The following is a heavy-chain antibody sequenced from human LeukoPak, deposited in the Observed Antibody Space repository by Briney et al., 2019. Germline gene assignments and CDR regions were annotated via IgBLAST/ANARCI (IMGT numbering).Heavy chain of an antibody. CDR1: GYTFSSYA. CDR3: ARGPSIATWFDP. V-gene: IGHV1-69*05. D-gene: IGHD6-6*01. CDR2: IIPILRTA. Sequence: SVKVSCKASGYTFSSYAISWVRQAPGQGLEWMGGIIPILRTANYAQKLQGRVTITTDDSTTTAYMGLSSLRSEDTAVYYCARGPSIATWFDPWGQGTLVTVSS. J-gene: IGHJ5*02.